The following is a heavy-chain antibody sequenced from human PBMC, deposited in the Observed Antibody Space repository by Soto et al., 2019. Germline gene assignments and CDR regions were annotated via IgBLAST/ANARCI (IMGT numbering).Heavy chain of an antibody. CDR3: ARDRVDCSGGNCWRSVEDT. D-gene: IGHD2-15*01. Sequence: VSVKVCCKASGYTFTSYSMHWVRQAPGQGLEWMGIINPSGGGTSYAQKFQGRLTMTRDTSTSTVYMELSSLRSEDTAVYYCARDRVDCSGGNCWRSVEDTWGQGTLVTVSS. J-gene: IGHJ5*02. CDR1: GYTFTSYS. V-gene: IGHV1-46*01. CDR2: INPSGGGT.